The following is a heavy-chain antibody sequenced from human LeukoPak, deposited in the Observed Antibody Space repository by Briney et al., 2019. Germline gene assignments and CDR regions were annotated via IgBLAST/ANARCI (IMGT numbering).Heavy chain of an antibody. Sequence: GGSLRLSCAASGFTFSSYEMNWVRQAPGKGLEWVSYISSSGSTIYCADSVKGRFTISRDNAKNSLYLQMNSLRAEDTAVYYCARQTAIAPFDYWGQGTLVTVSS. D-gene: IGHD5-18*01. V-gene: IGHV3-48*03. CDR3: ARQTAIAPFDY. CDR2: ISSSGSTI. J-gene: IGHJ4*02. CDR1: GFTFSSYE.